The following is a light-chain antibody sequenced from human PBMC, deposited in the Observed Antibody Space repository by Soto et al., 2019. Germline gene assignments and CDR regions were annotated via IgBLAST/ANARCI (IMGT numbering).Light chain of an antibody. Sequence: EIVLTQSPGTLSSSPGERATLSCRASQSVSSNFLAWYQQKPGQTPRLLIYGASSRATGIPDRFSGSGSGTDFSLTISRLEPEDFAVYYCQQYGSSPTFGQETKVEMK. CDR3: QQYGSSPT. CDR2: GAS. CDR1: QSVSSNF. J-gene: IGKJ1*01. V-gene: IGKV3-20*01.